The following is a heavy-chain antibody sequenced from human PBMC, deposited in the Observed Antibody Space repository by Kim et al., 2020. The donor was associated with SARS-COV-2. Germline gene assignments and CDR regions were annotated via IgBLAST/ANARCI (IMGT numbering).Heavy chain of an antibody. CDR1: GFTFSSYW. V-gene: IGHV3-74*01. J-gene: IGHJ6*02. CDR3: ARDYDFRSGYFYYYGMDV. D-gene: IGHD3-3*01. CDR2: INSDGSST. Sequence: GGSLRLSCAASGFTFSSYWMHWVRQAPGKGLVWVSRINSDGSSTSYADSVKGRFTISRDNAKNTLYLQMNSLRAEDTAVYYCARDYDFRSGYFYYYGMDVWGQGTTVTVSS.